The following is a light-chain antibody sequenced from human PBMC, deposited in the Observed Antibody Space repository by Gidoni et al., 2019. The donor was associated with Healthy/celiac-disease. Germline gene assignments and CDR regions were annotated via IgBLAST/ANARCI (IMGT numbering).Light chain of an antibody. CDR3: QKYNSAPPWT. CDR1: QGISNY. Sequence: DIQMTQSPSSLSASVGDRVTITCRASQGISNYLAWYQQKPGKVPKLLIYAASTLQSGVPSRFSGSGSGTDFTLTISSLQPEDVATYYCQKYNSAPPWTCGQGTKVEIE. V-gene: IGKV1-27*01. J-gene: IGKJ1*01. CDR2: AAS.